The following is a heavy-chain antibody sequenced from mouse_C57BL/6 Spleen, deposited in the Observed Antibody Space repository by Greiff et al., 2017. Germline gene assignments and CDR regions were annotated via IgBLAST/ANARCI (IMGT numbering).Heavy chain of an antibody. J-gene: IGHJ3*01. CDR2: INPDSSTI. Sequence: EVKVIESGGGLVQPGGSLKLSCAASGIDFSRYWMSWVRRAPGKGLEWIGEINPDSSTINYAPSLKDKFIISRDNAKNTLYLQMSKVRSEDTALYYGASYCGNYPAWFAYWGQGTMVTVSA. D-gene: IGHD2-1*01. V-gene: IGHV4-1*01. CDR1: GIDFSRYW. CDR3: ASYCGNYPAWFAY.